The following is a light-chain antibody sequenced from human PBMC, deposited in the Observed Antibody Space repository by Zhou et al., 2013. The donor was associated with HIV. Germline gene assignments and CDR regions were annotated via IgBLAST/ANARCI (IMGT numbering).Light chain of an antibody. Sequence: EIVMTQSPATLSVSPGERATLSCRASQSVSNFLVWYQQKPGQPPRLLIHDAYSRAAGIPARFSGSGFGTDFTLTISSLEPEDFAVYYCQQYGDSPRTFGQGTKLEIK. CDR3: QQYGDSPRT. CDR2: DAY. CDR1: QSVSNF. V-gene: IGKV3-20*01. J-gene: IGKJ2*02.